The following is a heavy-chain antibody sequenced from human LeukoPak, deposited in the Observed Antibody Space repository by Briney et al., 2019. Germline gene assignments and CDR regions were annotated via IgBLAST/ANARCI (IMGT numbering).Heavy chain of an antibody. CDR3: ARLYGSGGDFDY. Sequence: SETLSLTCSVSDGCVSSRSYYWGWIRQPPRKGLEWIGSIYYSGSTYYNPSLKSRVTISVDTSKNQFSLKLSSVTAADTAVYYCARLYGSGGDFDYWGQGTLVTVSS. V-gene: IGHV4-39*01. CDR2: IYYSGST. D-gene: IGHD3-10*01. J-gene: IGHJ4*02. CDR1: DGCVSSRSYY.